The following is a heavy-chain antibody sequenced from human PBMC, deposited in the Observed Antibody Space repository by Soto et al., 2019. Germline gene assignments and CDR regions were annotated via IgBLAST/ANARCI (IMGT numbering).Heavy chain of an antibody. Sequence: QVQLVESGGGVVQPGRSLRLSCAASGFTFSSYAMHWVRQAPGKGLEWVAVISYDGSYKYYADSVKGRFTISRDNSKNTLYLQMNSLRLEDTAVYYCARPLWRDDYNGGYFDLWGRGTLVTVSS. CDR2: ISYDGSYK. D-gene: IGHD4-4*01. CDR1: GFTFSSYA. V-gene: IGHV3-30-3*01. J-gene: IGHJ2*01. CDR3: ARPLWRDDYNGGYFDL.